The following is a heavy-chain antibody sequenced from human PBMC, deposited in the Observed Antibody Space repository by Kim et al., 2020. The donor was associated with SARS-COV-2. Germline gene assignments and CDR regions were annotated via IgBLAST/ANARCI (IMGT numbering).Heavy chain of an antibody. CDR3: TTEVDTMVRGVIKNPYGMDV. J-gene: IGHJ6*02. D-gene: IGHD3-10*01. Sequence: RFTISRDDSKNTLYLQMNSLKTEDTAVYYCTTEVDTMVRGVIKNPYGMDVWGQGTTVTVSS. V-gene: IGHV3-15*01.